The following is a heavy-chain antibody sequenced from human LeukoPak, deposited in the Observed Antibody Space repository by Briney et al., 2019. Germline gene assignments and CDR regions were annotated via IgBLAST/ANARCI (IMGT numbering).Heavy chain of an antibody. CDR2: IIPIFGTA. V-gene: IGHV1-69*13. D-gene: IGHD6-19*01. CDR1: GGTFSSYA. Sequence: GASVKASCKASGGTFSSYAISWVRQAPGQGLEWMGGIIPIFGTANYAQKFQGRVTITADESTSTAYMELSSLRSEDTAVYYCARGHSSGWYGGDWFDPWGQGTLVTVSS. J-gene: IGHJ5*02. CDR3: ARGHSSGWYGGDWFDP.